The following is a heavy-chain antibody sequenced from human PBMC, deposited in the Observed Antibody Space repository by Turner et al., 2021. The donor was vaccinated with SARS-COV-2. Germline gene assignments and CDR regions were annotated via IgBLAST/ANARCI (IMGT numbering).Heavy chain of an antibody. D-gene: IGHD6-19*01. CDR3: ARDKGEGSSGWLIPSGSYYFDY. J-gene: IGHJ4*02. Sequence: QVQLVESGGGVVQPGRSLRLSCAASGFTFSSYGMHWVRHAPGKGLECVAFIWYDGSNKYYADSVKGRFTISRDNSKNTLYLQMNSLRAEDTAVYYCARDKGEGSSGWLIPSGSYYFDYWGQGTLVTVSS. V-gene: IGHV3-33*01. CDR2: IWYDGSNK. CDR1: GFTFSSYG.